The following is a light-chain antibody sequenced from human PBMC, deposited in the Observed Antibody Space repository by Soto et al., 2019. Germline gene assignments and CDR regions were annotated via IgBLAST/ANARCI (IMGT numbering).Light chain of an antibody. J-gene: IGLJ1*01. CDR3: SSYTSSSTYV. CDR1: SSDVGGYNY. V-gene: IGLV2-14*01. CDR2: EVS. Sequence: QSALTQPASVSGSPGQSIAISCTGTSSDVGGYNYVSWYQQHPGKAPKLMISEVSNRPSGVSNRFSGSKSGNTASLTISGLQAEHEADYYCSSYTSSSTYVFGTGTKLTVL.